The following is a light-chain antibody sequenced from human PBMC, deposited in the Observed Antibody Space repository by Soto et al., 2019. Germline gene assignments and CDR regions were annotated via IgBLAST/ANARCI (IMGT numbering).Light chain of an antibody. CDR2: DNN. J-gene: IGLJ1*01. V-gene: IGLV1-44*01. CDR1: SSNIGRDP. Sequence: QSVLTQPPSASGTPGQRVTISCSGSSSNIGRDPVNWYQELPGTAPKLLIYDNNQRPSGVPDRFSGSKSGTSASLAISGLQSEDEADYFCAGWDGSLRGFVFRTGTKVTVL. CDR3: AGWDGSLRGFV.